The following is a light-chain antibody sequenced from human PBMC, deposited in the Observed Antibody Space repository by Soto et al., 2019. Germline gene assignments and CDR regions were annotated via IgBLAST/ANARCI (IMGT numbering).Light chain of an antibody. CDR2: EVT. CDR3: SSYTRVNTYV. V-gene: IGLV2-14*01. J-gene: IGLJ1*01. Sequence: QSALTQPASVSGSPGQSITISCTGTSSDIGGYNSVSWYQQHPRKAPKLMIYEVTNRPSGISNRFSGSKSGNTASLTISGLQADDEADYYCSSYTRVNTYVFGTGTKVTVL. CDR1: SSDIGGYNS.